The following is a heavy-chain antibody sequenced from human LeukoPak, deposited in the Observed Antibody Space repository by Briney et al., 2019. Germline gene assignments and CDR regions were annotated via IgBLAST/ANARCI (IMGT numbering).Heavy chain of an antibody. CDR2: IQDDAHDY. V-gene: IGHV3-30*02. Sequence: PGGSLRLSCAASGFSLSRYDMHWVRQAPGKGLEWVAFIQDDAHDYYHGDSVRGRFTISRDNSKNMLSLQMNSLRAEDTAVYYCAREMPTPDDGFDIWGQGTMVTVSP. D-gene: IGHD5-24*01. J-gene: IGHJ3*02. CDR1: GFSLSRYD. CDR3: AREMPTPDDGFDI.